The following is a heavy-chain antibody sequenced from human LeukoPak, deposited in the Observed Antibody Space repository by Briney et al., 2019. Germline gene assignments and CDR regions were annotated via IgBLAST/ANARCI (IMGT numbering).Heavy chain of an antibody. V-gene: IGHV4-34*01. D-gene: IGHD6-19*01. J-gene: IGHJ6*02. CDR3: ARGRLQWLVGPPLGYYYYGMDV. CDR2: INHSGST. CDR1: GDSISGHY. Sequence: SETLSLTCTVSGDSISGHYWNWIRQPPGKGLEWIGEINHSGSTNYNPSLKSRVTISVDTSKNQFSLKLSSVTAADTAVYYCARGRLQWLVGPPLGYYYYGMDVWGQGTTVTVSS.